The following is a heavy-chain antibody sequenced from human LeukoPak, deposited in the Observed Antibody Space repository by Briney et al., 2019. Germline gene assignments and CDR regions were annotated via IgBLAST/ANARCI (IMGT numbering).Heavy chain of an antibody. J-gene: IGHJ6*03. CDR1: GYTFTGYD. V-gene: IGHV1-8*01. CDR2: MNPNSGNT. Sequence: ASVKVSCKASGYTFTGYDINWVRQATGQGLEWMGWMNPNSGNTGYAQKFQGRVTMTRNTSISTAYMELSSLRSEDKAVYYCARAPEWGKANYYYYMDVWGKGTTVTVSS. D-gene: IGHD1-26*01. CDR3: ARAPEWGKANYYYYMDV.